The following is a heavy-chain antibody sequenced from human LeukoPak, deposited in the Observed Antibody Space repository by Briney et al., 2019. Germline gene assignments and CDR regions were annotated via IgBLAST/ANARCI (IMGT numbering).Heavy chain of an antibody. V-gene: IGHV1-69*04. CDR1: GGTFSSYA. CDR3: ARYYYDSSGYYSHCFDY. CDR2: IIPILGIA. Sequence: SSVKVTRKASGGTFSSYAIIWVRQAPGQGLEWMGRIIPILGIANYAQKFQGRVTITADKSTSTAYMELSSLRSEDTAVYYCARYYYDSSGYYSHCFDYWGQGTLVTVSS. D-gene: IGHD3-22*01. J-gene: IGHJ4*02.